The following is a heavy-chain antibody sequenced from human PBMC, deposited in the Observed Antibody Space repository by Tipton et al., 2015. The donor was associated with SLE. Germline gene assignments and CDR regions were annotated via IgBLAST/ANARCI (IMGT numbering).Heavy chain of an antibody. CDR2: IYYSGST. D-gene: IGHD4-11*01. Sequence: TLSLTCAVYGGSFSSYYWGWIRQPPGKGLEWIGCIYYSGSTYYNPSLKSRVTISVDTSKNQFSLKLSSVTAADTAVYYCARVTVHHAFDIWGQGTMVTVSS. J-gene: IGHJ3*02. V-gene: IGHV4-39*07. CDR3: ARVTVHHAFDI. CDR1: GGSFSSYY.